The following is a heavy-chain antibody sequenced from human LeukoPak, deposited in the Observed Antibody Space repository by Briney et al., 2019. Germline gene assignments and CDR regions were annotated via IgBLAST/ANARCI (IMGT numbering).Heavy chain of an antibody. Sequence: GASVKVSCKTSGYTLTSYGFSWVRQAPGQGLEWVGWISAYNGNTNYAQKLQGRVTMSTDTSTSTAYMELRSLSSDDTAVYHCARDRTGSVRDGLYYWGQGTLVTVSS. CDR3: ARDRTGSVRDGLYY. CDR1: GYTLTSYG. CDR2: ISAYNGNT. J-gene: IGHJ4*02. V-gene: IGHV1-18*01. D-gene: IGHD2-8*02.